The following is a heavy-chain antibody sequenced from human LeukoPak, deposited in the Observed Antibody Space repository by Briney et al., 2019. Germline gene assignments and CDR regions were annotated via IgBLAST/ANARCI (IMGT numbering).Heavy chain of an antibody. CDR2: IGSSSSYI. Sequence: PGGSLRLSCAASGFTFSSYSMNWVRQAPGKGLEWVSSIGSSSSYIYYADSVKGRFTISRDNAKNSLYLQMNSLRAEDTAVYYCARDRDIPSYYYGSGSLFDYWGQGTLVTVSS. J-gene: IGHJ4*02. CDR1: GFTFSSYS. D-gene: IGHD3-10*01. CDR3: ARDRDIPSYYYGSGSLFDY. V-gene: IGHV3-21*01.